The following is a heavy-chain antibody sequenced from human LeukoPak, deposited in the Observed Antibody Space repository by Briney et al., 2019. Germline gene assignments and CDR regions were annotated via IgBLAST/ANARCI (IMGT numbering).Heavy chain of an antibody. CDR2: ISGSGGST. V-gene: IGHV3-23*01. Sequence: TGGSLRLSCAASGFTFSSYAMSWVRQAPGKGLEWVSAISGSGGSTYYADSVKGRFTISRDNSKNTLYLQMNSLRAEDTAVYYCATLGGRTYYYDSSGYGDAFDIWGQGTMVTVSS. J-gene: IGHJ3*02. CDR1: GFTFSSYA. CDR3: ATLGGRTYYYDSSGYGDAFDI. D-gene: IGHD3-22*01.